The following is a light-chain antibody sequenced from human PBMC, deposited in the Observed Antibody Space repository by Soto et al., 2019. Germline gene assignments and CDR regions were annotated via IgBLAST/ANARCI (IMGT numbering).Light chain of an antibody. CDR3: SSYTSSSTYV. CDR2: EVS. J-gene: IGLJ1*01. CDR1: SSDVGGYNY. Sequence: QSVLTQPASVSGSPGQSITISCTGTSSDVGGYNYVSWYQQHPGKAPKLMIYEVSNRPAGGSNRFSDSKSGNTASLTICGLQAQDEAAYFCSSYTSSSTYVFGTGTKVTVL. V-gene: IGLV2-14*01.